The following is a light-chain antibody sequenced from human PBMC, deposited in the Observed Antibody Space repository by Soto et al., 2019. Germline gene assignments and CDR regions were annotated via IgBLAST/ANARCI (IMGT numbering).Light chain of an antibody. J-gene: IGKJ1*01. V-gene: IGKV2-28*01. CDR3: MQALQTPWT. Sequence: DIVMTQSPLSLPVTPGEPASISCRSSQSLLHSNGYNYLDWYLQKPGQSPQLLIYLGSSRASGGPDRCSGSGSGTDFTLKISRVEAEDVGVYYCMQALQTPWTFGQGTKVEIK. CDR2: LGS. CDR1: QSLLHSNGYNY.